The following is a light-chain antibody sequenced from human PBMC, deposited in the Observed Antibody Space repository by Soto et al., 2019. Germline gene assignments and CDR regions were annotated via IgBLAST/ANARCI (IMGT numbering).Light chain of an antibody. CDR3: QQFNNWPRT. V-gene: IGKV3-15*01. CDR2: GAS. J-gene: IGKJ1*01. Sequence: DIVLTQSPATLSVSPGERATLSCRASHSVGFSLAWYRKTPGQPPILLIYGASTRATGVPARISGSGSGTEFTLTISSLQSEDFAVYYCQQFNNWPRTFGQGTKVDIK. CDR1: HSVGFS.